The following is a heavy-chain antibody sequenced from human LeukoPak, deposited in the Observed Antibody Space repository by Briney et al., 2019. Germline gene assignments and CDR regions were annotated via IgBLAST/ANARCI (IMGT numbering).Heavy chain of an antibody. J-gene: IGHJ6*02. D-gene: IGHD5-18*01. Sequence: GGSLKLSCVASGFSFSNYAMTWVRQAPGKGLEGVSTITDSGARTYYADPVKARFTIARANSQNTLDLKMNSLRVEDTAIYYCAKGVGTGMAYHNGMDVWGQGNRVTVSS. CDR1: GFSFSNYA. V-gene: IGHV3-23*01. CDR2: ITDSGART. CDR3: AKGVGTGMAYHNGMDV.